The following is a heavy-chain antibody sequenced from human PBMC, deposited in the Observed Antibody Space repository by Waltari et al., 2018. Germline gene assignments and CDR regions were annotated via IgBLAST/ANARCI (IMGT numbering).Heavy chain of an antibody. CDR1: GFTFSSYG. CDR3: AREPDFWSGYQYYFDY. J-gene: IGHJ4*02. V-gene: IGHV3-33*01. D-gene: IGHD3-3*01. CDR2: IWYVGSYK. Sequence: QVQLVESGGGVVQPGRSLRLSCAASGFTFSSYGMHWVRQAPGKGLEWVAVIWYVGSYKSYADSVKGRFTISRDNSKNTLYLQLNSLRVEDTAVYYCAREPDFWSGYQYYFDYWGQGTLVTVSS.